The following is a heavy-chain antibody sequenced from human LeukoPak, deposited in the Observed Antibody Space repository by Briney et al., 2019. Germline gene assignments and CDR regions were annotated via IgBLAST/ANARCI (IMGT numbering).Heavy chain of an antibody. CDR1: GFTFSSYG. D-gene: IGHD6-19*01. J-gene: IGHJ4*02. V-gene: IGHV3-30*03. CDR2: ISYDGSNK. CDR3: ARGLPSSSGWF. Sequence: GGSLRLSCAASGFTFSSYGMHWVRQAPGKGLEWVAVISYDGSNKYYADSVKGRFTISRDNAKNSLYLQMNSLRAEDTAVYYCARGLPSSSGWFWSQGTLVTVSS.